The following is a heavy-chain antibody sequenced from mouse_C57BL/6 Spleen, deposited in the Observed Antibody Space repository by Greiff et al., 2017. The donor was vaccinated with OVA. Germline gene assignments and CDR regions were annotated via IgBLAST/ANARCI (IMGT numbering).Heavy chain of an antibody. CDR1: GYTFTSYW. V-gene: IGHV1-74*01. D-gene: IGHD2-5*01. CDR3: AMAAYSNYPYGYFDV. CDR2: IHPSDSDT. Sequence: QVQLQQPGAELVKPGASVKVSCKASGYTFTSYWMHWVKQRPGQGLEWIGRIHPSDSDTNYNQKFKGKATLTVDKSSSTAYMQLSNLTSEDSAVYYCAMAAYSNYPYGYFDVWGTGTTVTVSS. J-gene: IGHJ1*03.